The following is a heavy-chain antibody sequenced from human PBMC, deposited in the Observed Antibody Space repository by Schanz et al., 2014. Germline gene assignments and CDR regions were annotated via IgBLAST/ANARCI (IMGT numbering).Heavy chain of an antibody. CDR3: ARDAVALAPEYCMDV. CDR1: GFIFSSYG. CDR2: ISYDGNNK. Sequence: QVQLVESGGGVVQPGRSLRLSCAASGFIFSSYGMHWVRQAPGKGLEWVAVISYDGNNKYFADSVKGRFTISRDNSMSALHLHRDGLRVDDTAVYYCARDAVALAPEYCMDVWGKGTPVTVSS. J-gene: IGHJ6*03. V-gene: IGHV3-30*03. D-gene: IGHD2-15*01.